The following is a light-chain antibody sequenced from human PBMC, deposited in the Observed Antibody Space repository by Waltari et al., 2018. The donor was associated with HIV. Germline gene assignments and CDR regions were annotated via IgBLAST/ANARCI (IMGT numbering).Light chain of an antibody. CDR2: LVS. CDR3: TSYTSSNTLVI. CDR1: SIDVVGFNF. V-gene: IGLV2-14*03. J-gene: IGLJ2*01. Sequence: SALTQPAPVSGSPGQSITTSCTEASIDVVGFNFVYCYQQHPCKAPKLMIYLVSNRPSGVSNRCSGSKSGNTAYLTISGLQAEDEADYYCTSYTSSNTLVIFGGGTKLTV.